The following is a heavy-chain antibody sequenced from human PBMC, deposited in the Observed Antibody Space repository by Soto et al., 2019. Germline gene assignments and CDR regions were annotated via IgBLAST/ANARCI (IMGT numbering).Heavy chain of an antibody. V-gene: IGHV3-11*04. CDR3: ARHPERIAEIGWFDP. CDR2: ISSSGSTI. D-gene: IGHD6-13*01. J-gene: IGHJ5*02. CDR1: GFTFSDYY. Sequence: GGSLRLSCAASGFTFSDYYMSWIRQAPGKGLEWVSYISSSGSTIYYADSVKGRFTISRDNAKNSLYLQMNSLRAEDTAVYYCARHPERIAEIGWFDPWGQGTLVTVSS.